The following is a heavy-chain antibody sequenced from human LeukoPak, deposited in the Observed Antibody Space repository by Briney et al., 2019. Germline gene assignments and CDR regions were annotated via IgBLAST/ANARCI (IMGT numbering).Heavy chain of an antibody. D-gene: IGHD5-24*01. CDR2: INPSGGST. Sequence: PSVKLSCKSSGYTFTSCYMHWGREAPGQGLEWMGIINPSGGSTSYAQKFQGRVTMTRDTSTSTVYMELSSLRSEDTAVYYCARLRRDGYNRVFDYWGQGTLVTVSS. V-gene: IGHV1-46*03. J-gene: IGHJ4*02. CDR1: GYTFTSCY. CDR3: ARLRRDGYNRVFDY.